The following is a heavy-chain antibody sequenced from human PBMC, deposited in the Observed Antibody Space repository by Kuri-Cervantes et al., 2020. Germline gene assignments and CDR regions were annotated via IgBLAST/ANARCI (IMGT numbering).Heavy chain of an antibody. J-gene: IGHJ6*02. CDR3: ARGDNYYYYGMDV. CDR2: IYYSGST. V-gene: IGHV4-59*01. CDR1: RFTFSSYA. D-gene: IGHD2-15*01. Sequence: ESLKISCAASRFTFSSYAMSWVRQAPGKGLEWIGYIYYSGSTNYNPSLKSRVTISVDTPKNQFSLKLSSVTAADTAVYYCARGDNYYYYGMDVWGQGTTVTVSS.